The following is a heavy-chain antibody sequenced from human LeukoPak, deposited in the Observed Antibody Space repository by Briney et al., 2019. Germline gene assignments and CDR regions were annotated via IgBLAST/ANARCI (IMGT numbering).Heavy chain of an antibody. CDR1: GFSFCNYG. CDR3: ATGEAFHYDSSGYPDY. D-gene: IGHD3-22*01. Sequence: AGRSLRLSCAASGFSFCNYGMHSVRQAPGKGLEWVAVIWYDGNTKYYADSVKGRFTISRDKSKNTLYLQMNSLKPEDTAVYYYATGEAFHYDSSGYPDYWGQGTLVTVSS. J-gene: IGHJ4*02. V-gene: IGHV3-33*01. CDR2: IWYDGNTK.